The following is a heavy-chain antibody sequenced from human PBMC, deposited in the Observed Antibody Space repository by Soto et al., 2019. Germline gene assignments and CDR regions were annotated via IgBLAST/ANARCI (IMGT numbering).Heavy chain of an antibody. CDR1: GGSISTYF. D-gene: IGHD6-13*01. CDR3: ARDRMAADATEVAFDF. Sequence: QVQLQESGPGLVKPSETLSLTCAVSGGSISTYFWNWLRQPPGKGLEWIAYISDSGRILYNPSLKSRVTLSLDASKNQFSLRQSSVTAADTAVYYCARDRMAADATEVAFDFWGQGTMVTVSS. V-gene: IGHV4-59*01. CDR2: ISDSGRI. J-gene: IGHJ3*01.